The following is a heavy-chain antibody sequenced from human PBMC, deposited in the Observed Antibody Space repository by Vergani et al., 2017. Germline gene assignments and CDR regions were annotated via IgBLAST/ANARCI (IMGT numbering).Heavy chain of an antibody. CDR3: AINYLHDAGEVAHLYGMDV. Sequence: QLQLRESGPGLLKTSETLSLSCSVSGGSITPFSWSWIRQPPGKGLEWIGYIYDTGSTNYNPFLKTRLTMSIDASTKQISLRLSSVTAADTAIYYCAINYLHDAGEVAHLYGMDVWGQGATVTVSS. CDR1: GGSITPFS. D-gene: IGHD5-12*01. V-gene: IGHV4-59*01. CDR2: IYDTGST. J-gene: IGHJ6*02.